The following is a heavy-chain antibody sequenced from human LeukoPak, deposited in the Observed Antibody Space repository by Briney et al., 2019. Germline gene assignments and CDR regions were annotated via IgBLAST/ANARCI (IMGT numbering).Heavy chain of an antibody. CDR2: ISYGGRT. CDR3: AREAARPDDYYYYMDV. Sequence: PSETLSLTCTVSGGSISSHYWNWIRQSPGKGLECIGYISYGGRTNYNPSLESRVTISVDTSKNQFSLKLRSVTAADTAVYYCAREAARPDDYYYYMDVWGKGATVTVSS. D-gene: IGHD6-6*01. J-gene: IGHJ6*03. V-gene: IGHV4-59*11. CDR1: GGSISSHY.